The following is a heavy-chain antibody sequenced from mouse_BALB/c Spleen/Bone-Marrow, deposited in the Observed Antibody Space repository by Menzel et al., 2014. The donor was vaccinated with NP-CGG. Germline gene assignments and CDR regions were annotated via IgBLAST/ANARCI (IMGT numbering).Heavy chain of an antibody. CDR1: GYAFSSYW. Sequence: VKLMESGAELVRPGSSVKISCKASGYAFSSYWVNWVWQRPGQGLEWIGRIYPGDGDTNYNGKFKDKATLTADKSSSTAYMQLSSLTSEASAVYFCAKSGYGSFDYWGQGTTLTVSS. D-gene: IGHD1-1*01. J-gene: IGHJ2*01. CDR3: AKSGYGSFDY. CDR2: IYPGDGDT. V-gene: IGHV1-80*01.